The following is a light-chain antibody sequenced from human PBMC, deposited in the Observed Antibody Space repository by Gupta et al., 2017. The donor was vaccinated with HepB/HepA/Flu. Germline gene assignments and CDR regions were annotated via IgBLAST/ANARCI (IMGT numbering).Light chain of an antibody. J-gene: IGLJ2*01. V-gene: IGLV2-14*01. CDR2: DVS. CDR3: SSDTSSSNLV. CDR1: SSDVGGYNY. Sequence: SALTQPASVSGSPGQSITISCTGTSSDVGGYNYVSWYQQHPGKAPKLMIYDVSNRPSGVSTRFSGSKSGNTASLTISGLQEEDEADYYCSSDTSSSNLVFGGGTKLTVL.